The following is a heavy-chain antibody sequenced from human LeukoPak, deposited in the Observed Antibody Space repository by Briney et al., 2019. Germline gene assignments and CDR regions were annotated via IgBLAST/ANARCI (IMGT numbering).Heavy chain of an antibody. V-gene: IGHV1-2*04. CDR1: GYTFTGYY. Sequence: GASVKVSCKASGYTFTGYYMHWVRQAPGQGLEWMGWINPNSGGTNYAQKFQGWVTMTRDTSISTAYMELSRLRSDDTAVYYCARGAPFIAAENAFDIWGQGTMVTVSS. D-gene: IGHD3-16*02. CDR3: ARGAPFIAAENAFDI. J-gene: IGHJ3*02. CDR2: INPNSGGT.